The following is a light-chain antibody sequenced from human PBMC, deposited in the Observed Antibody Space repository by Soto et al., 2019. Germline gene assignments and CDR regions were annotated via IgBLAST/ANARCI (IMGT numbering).Light chain of an antibody. Sequence: QSVLSQSPSASGSPGQSVTISCTGTSSDVGLYDYVSWYQQHPGKAPQLMIYAVSNRPSGVSNRFSASKSGNTASLFISGLQAEDEADYYCSSYTSDSSYVFGSGTKVTVL. V-gene: IGLV2-14*01. J-gene: IGLJ1*01. CDR2: AVS. CDR3: SSYTSDSSYV. CDR1: SSDVGLYDY.